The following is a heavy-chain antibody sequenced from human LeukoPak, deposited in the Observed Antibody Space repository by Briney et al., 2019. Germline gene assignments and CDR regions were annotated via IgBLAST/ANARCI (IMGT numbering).Heavy chain of an antibody. CDR1: GFTFSSYG. V-gene: IGHV3-33*01. Sequence: PGGSLRLSCAASGFTFSSYGMHWVRQAPGKGLEWVAVIWYDGSNKYYADSVKGRFTISRDNSKNSLYLQMNSLRAEDTAVYYCARGIRYCTNGVCYRAAFDYWGQGTLVTVSS. CDR2: IWYDGSNK. J-gene: IGHJ4*02. D-gene: IGHD2-8*01. CDR3: ARGIRYCTNGVCYRAAFDY.